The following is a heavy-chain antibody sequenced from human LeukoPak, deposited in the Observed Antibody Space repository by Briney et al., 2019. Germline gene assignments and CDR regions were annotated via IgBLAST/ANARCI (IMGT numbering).Heavy chain of an antibody. Sequence: SETLSLTCAVYGGSFSGYYWGWIRQPPGKGLEWIGSIYYSGSTYYNPSLKSRVTISVDTSKNQFSLKLSSVTAADTAVYYCARLLLQYYYYAMDVWGRGTTVTVSS. J-gene: IGHJ6*02. CDR2: IYYSGST. V-gene: IGHV4-39*01. D-gene: IGHD2-15*01. CDR1: GGSFSGYY. CDR3: ARLLLQYYYYAMDV.